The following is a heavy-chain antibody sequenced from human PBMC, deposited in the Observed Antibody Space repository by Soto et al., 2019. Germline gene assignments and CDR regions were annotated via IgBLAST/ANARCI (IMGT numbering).Heavy chain of an antibody. V-gene: IGHV3-30*04. CDR1: GFTFSTYA. J-gene: IGHJ4*02. CDR3: AKDRGRYCSGGRCYLFDY. D-gene: IGHD2-15*01. CDR2: ASYDGNNK. Sequence: QVQLVESGGGGVQPGRSLTLSCAASGFTFSTYAMHWVRQAPGKGLEWVAIASYDGNNKYYADSVKGRFTISRDKSKNTLYLQMNSLRAEDTAVYYCAKDRGRYCSGGRCYLFDYWGQGTLVTVSS.